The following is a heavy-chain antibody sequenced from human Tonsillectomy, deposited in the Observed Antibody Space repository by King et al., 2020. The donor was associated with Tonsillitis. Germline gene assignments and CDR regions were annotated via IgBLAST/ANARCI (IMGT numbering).Heavy chain of an antibody. CDR1: GFTFSNYG. V-gene: IGHV3-30*02. D-gene: IGHD5/OR15-5a*01. Sequence: QLVQSGGGVVQPGGSLRLSCAASGFTFSNYGMHWVRQAPGKGLEWVAFIRYDGSNTYYAASVKGRFTISRNNSKNTLYVQMNSLRAEDTALYYCAKDVSQYFQDWGQGTLVTVSS. J-gene: IGHJ1*01. CDR2: IRYDGSNT. CDR3: AKDVSQYFQD.